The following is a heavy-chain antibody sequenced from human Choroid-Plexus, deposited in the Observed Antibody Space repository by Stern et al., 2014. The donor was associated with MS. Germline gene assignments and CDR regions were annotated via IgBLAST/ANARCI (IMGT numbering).Heavy chain of an antibody. CDR1: GFTFGSCA. CDR2: GSYDGSNK. D-gene: IGHD2/OR15-2a*01. J-gene: IGHJ5*02. Sequence: VQLVESGGGVVQPGRPLRLSCVASGFTFGSCAMHWVRQAPGKGLEWVAGGSYDGSNKYYADSVKGRFTSSRDNSQNTLYMQMSSLRPEDTAVYYCAKDRQYLTYFFDHWGQGSLVTVSS. V-gene: IGHV3-30*18. CDR3: AKDRQYLTYFFDH.